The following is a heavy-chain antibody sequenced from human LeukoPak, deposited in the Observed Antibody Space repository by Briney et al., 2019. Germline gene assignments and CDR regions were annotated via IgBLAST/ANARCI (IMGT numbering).Heavy chain of an antibody. V-gene: IGHV3-11*01. J-gene: IGHJ4*02. D-gene: IGHD3-3*01. CDR1: GFTFSDYY. Sequence: GGCLRLSCAASGFTFSDYYMSWIRQAPGKGLEWVSYISSRGSTIYYADSVKGRFTISRDNAKHSLYLQMNSLRAEDTAVYYCARERGYDFWSGYYDPGDYWGQGTLVNVSS. CDR3: ARERGYDFWSGYYDPGDY. CDR2: ISSRGSTI.